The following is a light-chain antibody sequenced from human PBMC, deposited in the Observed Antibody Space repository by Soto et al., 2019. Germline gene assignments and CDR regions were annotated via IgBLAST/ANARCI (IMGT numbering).Light chain of an antibody. CDR1: QSISSW. CDR2: DAS. V-gene: IGKV1-5*01. Sequence: DIQMTQSPSTLSASVGDRVSITCRASQSISSWLAWYQQKPGKAPKLVIYDASTLESGVPSRFRGSGSGTEFTLTISSLQPDDFATYYCQQYNSYSWTFGQGTKVEMK. CDR3: QQYNSYSWT. J-gene: IGKJ1*01.